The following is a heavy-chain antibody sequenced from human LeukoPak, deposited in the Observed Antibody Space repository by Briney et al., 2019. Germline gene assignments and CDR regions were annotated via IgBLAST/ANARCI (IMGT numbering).Heavy chain of an antibody. D-gene: IGHD3-22*01. CDR1: GGSISSYY. CDR3: ARLRWLLLSPQWFDP. V-gene: IGHV4-59*12. J-gene: IGHJ5*02. CDR2: IYYSGST. Sequence: NPSETLSLTCTVSGGSISSYYWSWIRQPPGKGLEWIGYIYYSGSTNYNPSLKSRVTISVDTSKNQFSLKLSSVTAADTAVYYCARLRWLLLSPQWFDPWGQGTLVTVSS.